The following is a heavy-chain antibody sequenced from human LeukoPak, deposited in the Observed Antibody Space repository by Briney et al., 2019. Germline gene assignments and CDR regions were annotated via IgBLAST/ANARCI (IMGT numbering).Heavy chain of an antibody. V-gene: IGHV3-74*03. CDR2: INSDGRST. Sequence: GGSLRLSCAASGFTFSNYWMHWIRQAPGKGLVWVSRINSDGRSTTYADSVKGRFTISRDNSKNTVSLQMNSLRAKDTAVYYCAKTTTGYSSGRFPGWPVDYWGQGTLVTVSS. D-gene: IGHD6-19*01. CDR3: AKTTTGYSSGRFPGWPVDY. J-gene: IGHJ4*02. CDR1: GFTFSNYW.